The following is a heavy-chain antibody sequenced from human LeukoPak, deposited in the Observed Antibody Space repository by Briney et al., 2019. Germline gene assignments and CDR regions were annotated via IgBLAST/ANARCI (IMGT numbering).Heavy chain of an antibody. V-gene: IGHV3-23*01. J-gene: IGHJ5*02. CDR3: AKYGSGSYYKRPAPVDWFDP. CDR2: ISGSGGST. D-gene: IGHD3-10*01. CDR1: GFTFSSYA. Sequence: PGGSLRLSCAASGFTFSSYAMSWVRQAPGKGLEWVSAISGSGGSTYYADSVKGRFTISRDNSKNTLYLQMNSLRAEDTAVYYCAKYGSGSYYKRPAPVDWFDPWGQGTLVTVSS.